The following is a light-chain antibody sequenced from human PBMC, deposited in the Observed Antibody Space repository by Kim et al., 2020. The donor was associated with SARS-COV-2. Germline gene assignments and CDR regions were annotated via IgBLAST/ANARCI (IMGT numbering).Light chain of an antibody. V-gene: IGKV1-33*01. Sequence: ASVGDRVNITCQASQDISNYLNWYQQKPGKAPKLLIYDASNLETGVPSRFSGSGSETDFTFTISSLQPEDIATYYCQQYDNLRGLTFGGGTKLEI. CDR1: QDISNY. CDR2: DAS. CDR3: QQYDNLRGLT. J-gene: IGKJ4*01.